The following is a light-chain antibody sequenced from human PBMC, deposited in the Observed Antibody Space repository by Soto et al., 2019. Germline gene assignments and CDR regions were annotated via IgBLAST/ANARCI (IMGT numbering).Light chain of an antibody. Sequence: DIVLTQSPGTLSLSPGERATLSCRARQSVSSYLAWYQQKPGQAPRLLIYGASTRATDIPARFSGSGSGTEFTLTISSLQSEDFALYYCQQYNNWPLTFGGGTKVDIK. CDR3: QQYNNWPLT. CDR1: QSVSSY. J-gene: IGKJ4*01. V-gene: IGKV3-15*01. CDR2: GAS.